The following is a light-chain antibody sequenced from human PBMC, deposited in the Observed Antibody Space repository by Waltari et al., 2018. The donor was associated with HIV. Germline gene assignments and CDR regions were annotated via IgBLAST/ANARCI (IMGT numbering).Light chain of an antibody. CDR1: RSDVGGYNY. CDR3: SSYTSSSTWV. Sequence: QSALTQPASVSGSPGQSITISCTGTRSDVGGYNYVSWYQQNPGKAPKLMIYDVSNRPAGVSNRFSGSKSGNTAPLTISGLQAEEEADYYCSSYTSSSTWVFGGGTKLTGL. V-gene: IGLV2-14*01. J-gene: IGLJ3*02. CDR2: DVS.